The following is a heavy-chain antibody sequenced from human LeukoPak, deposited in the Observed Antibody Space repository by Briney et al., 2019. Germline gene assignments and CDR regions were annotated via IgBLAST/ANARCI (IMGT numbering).Heavy chain of an antibody. Sequence: SETLSLTCTASGGSISSDYWNWIRQPPGRGLEWIGCIFHSGSTKYNPSLMSRVTISLDTSKNHFSLKVSSVTAADTAVYYCARGDSSASNCFDPWGQGTLVTVS. D-gene: IGHD6-19*01. CDR1: GGSISSDY. J-gene: IGHJ5*02. CDR2: IFHSGST. CDR3: ARGDSSASNCFDP. V-gene: IGHV4-59*01.